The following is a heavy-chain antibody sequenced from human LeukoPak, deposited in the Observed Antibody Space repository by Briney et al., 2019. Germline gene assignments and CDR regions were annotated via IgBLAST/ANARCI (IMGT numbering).Heavy chain of an antibody. CDR1: GGSFSGYY. CDR3: AGDCSSTSRPDV. CDR2: INDSGST. Sequence: SETLSLTCAVYGGSFSGYYWSWIRQPPGKGLEWIGEINDSGSTNYNPSLKSRVAISVDTSKNQFSLKLSSVTAADTAVYYCAGDCSSTSRPDVWGQGTTVTVSS. V-gene: IGHV4-34*01. J-gene: IGHJ6*02. D-gene: IGHD2-2*01.